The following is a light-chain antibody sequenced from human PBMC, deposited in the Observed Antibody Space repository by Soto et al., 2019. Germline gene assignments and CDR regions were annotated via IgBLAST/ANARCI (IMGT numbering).Light chain of an antibody. CDR2: RTS. Sequence: EIVLTHSPGTLSLSPWERATLSWSASQSVSSTYLAWYQQKPGQAPRLLIYRTSPRATGIPDRFSGSGSGTDFTLTISRLEPEDFAVYYCQQFGSSVTFGQGTRLEIK. CDR1: QSVSSTY. V-gene: IGKV3-20*01. J-gene: IGKJ5*01. CDR3: QQFGSSVT.